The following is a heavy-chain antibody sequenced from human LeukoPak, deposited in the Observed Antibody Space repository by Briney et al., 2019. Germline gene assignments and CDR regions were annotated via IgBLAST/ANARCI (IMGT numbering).Heavy chain of an antibody. CDR3: ARRRGIQLWHFDY. V-gene: IGHV4-39*01. D-gene: IGHD5-18*01. J-gene: IGHJ4*02. CDR1: GGSISSSIYS. CDR2: FSYEGNT. Sequence: PSETLSLTCKVSGGSISSSIYSWGWIRQPPGKGLEWIGTFSYEGNTYYNPSLKSRATISVGTSKNQFSLRLSSVTAADTAVYYCARRRGIQLWHFDYWGQGTLVAVSS.